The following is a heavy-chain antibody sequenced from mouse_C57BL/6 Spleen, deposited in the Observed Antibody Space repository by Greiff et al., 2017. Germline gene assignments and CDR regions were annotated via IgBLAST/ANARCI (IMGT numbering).Heavy chain of an antibody. V-gene: IGHV14-2*01. Sequence: EVQLQQSGAELVKPGASVKLSCTASGFNITDYYMPWVKQRTEQGLEWIGRIDPEDGETKYAPKFQGKATITADTSSNTAYLQLSSLTSEDTAVYYCARDEDGYYEGANWGQGTLVTVSA. J-gene: IGHJ3*01. D-gene: IGHD2-3*01. CDR2: IDPEDGET. CDR1: GFNITDYY. CDR3: ARDEDGYYEGAN.